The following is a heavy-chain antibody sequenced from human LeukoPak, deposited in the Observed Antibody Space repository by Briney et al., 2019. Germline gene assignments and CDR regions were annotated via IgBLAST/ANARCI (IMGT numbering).Heavy chain of an antibody. J-gene: IGHJ5*02. D-gene: IGHD3-9*01. CDR3: AKMAYDILTGYYNLPENWFDP. CDR2: ISGSGGST. V-gene: IGHV3-23*01. Sequence: QPGGSLRLSCAASGFTFSSYAMSWVRQAPGKGLEWVSAISGSGGSTYYADSVKGRFTISRDNSKNTLYLQMNSLRAEDTAVYYCAKMAYDILTGYYNLPENWFDPWGQGTLVTVSS. CDR1: GFTFSSYA.